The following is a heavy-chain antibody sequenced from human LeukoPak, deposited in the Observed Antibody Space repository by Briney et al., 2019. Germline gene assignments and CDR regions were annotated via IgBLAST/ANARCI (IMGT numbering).Heavy chain of an antibody. CDR3: AREYSPDIVVVVAAVVPFDI. J-gene: IGHJ3*02. Sequence: GGSPRLSCAASGFTFSSYSMNWVRQAPGKGLEWVSYISSSSSSIYYADSVKGRFTISRDNAKNSLYLQMNSLRDEDTAVYYCAREYSPDIVVVVAAVVPFDIWGQETMVTVSS. CDR1: GFTFSSYS. V-gene: IGHV3-48*02. D-gene: IGHD2-15*01. CDR2: ISSSSSSI.